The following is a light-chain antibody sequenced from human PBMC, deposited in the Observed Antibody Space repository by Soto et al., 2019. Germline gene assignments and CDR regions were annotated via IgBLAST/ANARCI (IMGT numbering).Light chain of an antibody. CDR2: DAS. V-gene: IGKV3-20*01. CDR3: QQYNSS. Sequence: EFVLTQSPGTLSLSPGERATLSCRASQTVRNNYLAWYQQKPGQAPRLLIYDASSRATGIPDRFSGGGSGTDFTLTISSLQPDDFATYYCQQYNSSFGQGTKVDIK. CDR1: QTVRNNY. J-gene: IGKJ2*01.